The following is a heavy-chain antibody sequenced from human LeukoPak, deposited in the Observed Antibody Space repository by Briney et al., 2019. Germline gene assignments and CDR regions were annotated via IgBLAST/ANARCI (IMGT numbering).Heavy chain of an antibody. V-gene: IGHV4-34*01. D-gene: IGHD3-9*01. CDR2: INHSGST. J-gene: IGHJ4*02. CDR1: GGSFSGYY. Sequence: SETLSLTCAVYGGSFSGYYWSWIRQPPGKGLEWIGEINHSGSTNYNPSLKSRVTISVDTSKNQFPLKLSSVTAADTAVYYCARVGLTGYRRFDYWGQGTLVTVSS. CDR3: ARVGLTGYRRFDY.